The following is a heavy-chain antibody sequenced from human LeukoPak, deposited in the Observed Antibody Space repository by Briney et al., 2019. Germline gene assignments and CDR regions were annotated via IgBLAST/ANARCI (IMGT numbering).Heavy chain of an antibody. D-gene: IGHD1-14*01. CDR1: GFTFSSYG. CDR3: ATETNGRHYYY. V-gene: IGHV3-33*01. J-gene: IGHJ4*02. CDR2: IWYDGSNK. Sequence: PGGSLRLSCAASGFTFSSYGMHWVRQAPGKGLEWVAVIWYDGSNKYYADSVKGLFTISRDNSKNTLYLQMNSRRAEDTALYYCATETNGRHYYYWGQETLLTVSS.